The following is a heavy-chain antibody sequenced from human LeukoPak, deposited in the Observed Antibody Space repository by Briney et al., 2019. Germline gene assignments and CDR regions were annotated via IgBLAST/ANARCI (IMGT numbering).Heavy chain of an antibody. V-gene: IGHV3-30*02. CDR3: ARDCYYGSGSYLDY. D-gene: IGHD3-10*01. CDR2: IRFDGSRK. Sequence: GGSLRLSCAASGFTFSDFGLHWVRQAPGKGLEWVAFIRFDGSRKHYADSVKGRFTVSRDNSKNTLYLQMNSLRAEDTAVYYCARDCYYGSGSYLDYWGQGTLVTVSS. CDR1: GFTFSDFG. J-gene: IGHJ4*02.